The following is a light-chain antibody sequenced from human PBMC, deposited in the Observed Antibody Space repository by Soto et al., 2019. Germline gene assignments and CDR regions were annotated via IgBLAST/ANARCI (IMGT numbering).Light chain of an antibody. CDR1: QSISSW. V-gene: IGKV1-5*01. CDR3: QQYNSYSWT. Sequence: DIRMTQSHSTLSVSLGDRVTITCRASQSISSWLAWYQQKKGKAPKLLIYDASSLESGVPSRFSGSGSGTEFTLTTSSLQTDDFATYYCQQYNSYSWTFGQGTKVDIK. CDR2: DAS. J-gene: IGKJ1*01.